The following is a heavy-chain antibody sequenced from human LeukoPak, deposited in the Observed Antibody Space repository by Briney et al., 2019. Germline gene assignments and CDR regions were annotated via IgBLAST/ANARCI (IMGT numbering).Heavy chain of an antibody. J-gene: IGHJ5*02. V-gene: IGHV1-2*02. CDR2: INPNSGGT. D-gene: IGHD5-18*01. CDR1: GYTFTGYY. Sequence: ASVKVSCKASGYTFTGYYMHWVRQAPGQGLEWMGWINPNSGGTNYAQKFQGRVTITADESTSTAYMELSSLRSEDTAVYYCARGDVDTAMVADNWFDPWGQRTLVTVSS. CDR3: ARGDVDTAMVADNWFDP.